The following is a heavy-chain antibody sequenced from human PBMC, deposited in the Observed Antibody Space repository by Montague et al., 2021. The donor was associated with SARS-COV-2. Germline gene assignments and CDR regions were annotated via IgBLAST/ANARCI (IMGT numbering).Heavy chain of an antibody. CDR2: ISTSSSTI. J-gene: IGHJ6*02. D-gene: IGHD5-18*01. V-gene: IGHV3-48*02. Sequence: SLRLSCAASGFTFSSYSMNWVRQAPGKGLEWVSYISTSSSTIYYADSVKGRFTISRDNAKNSLYLQMNSLRDEDTAVYYCARDLGLVPAMVYYYYYGMDVWGQETTVTVSS. CDR3: ARDLGLVPAMVYYYYYGMDV. CDR1: GFTFSSYS.